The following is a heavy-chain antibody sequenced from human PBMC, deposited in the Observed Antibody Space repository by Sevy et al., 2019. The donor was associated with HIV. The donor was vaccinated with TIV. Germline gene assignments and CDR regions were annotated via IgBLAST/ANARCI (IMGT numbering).Heavy chain of an antibody. CDR3: PRGPEWELTSFLSH. J-gene: IGHJ4*02. D-gene: IGHD3-9*01. CDR2: ISSNGDNA. Sequence: GGSLRLSCAASGFAFRTYAFHWVRQAPGRGLEWVGLISSNGDNAFYANSVRGRFTISRDNSMNTLYLELNNLTPDDTAVYYCPRGPEWELTSFLSHWGQGTLVTVSS. CDR1: GFAFRTYA. V-gene: IGHV3-30-3*01.